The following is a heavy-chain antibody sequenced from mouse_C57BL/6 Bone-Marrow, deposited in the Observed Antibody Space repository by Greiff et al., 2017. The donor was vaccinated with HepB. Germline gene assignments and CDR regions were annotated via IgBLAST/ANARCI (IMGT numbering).Heavy chain of an antibody. J-gene: IGHJ4*01. Sequence: EVKLVESGGGLVQPGGSMKLSCVASGFTFSNYWMNWVRQSPEKGLEWVAQIRLKSDNYATHYAVSVKGRFTISRDDSKRSVYLQINNLRAVDTGIYYCTYDYDRGYFAMGCWGQGTSVTVSS. CDR3: TYDYDRGYFAMGC. CDR1: GFTFSNYW. CDR2: IRLKSDNYAT. D-gene: IGHD2-4*01. V-gene: IGHV6-3*01.